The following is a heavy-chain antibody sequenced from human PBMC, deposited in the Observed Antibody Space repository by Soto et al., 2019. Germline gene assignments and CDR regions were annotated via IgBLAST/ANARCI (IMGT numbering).Heavy chain of an antibody. D-gene: IGHD3-16*01. CDR1: GFTFSSYG. J-gene: IGHJ4*02. V-gene: IGHV3-33*01. Sequence: GGSLRLSCAASGFTFSSYGMHWVRQAPGKGLEWVAVIWYDGSNKYYADSVKGRFAISRDNSKNTLYLQMNSLRAEDTAVYYCARDGGRPHILRPYFDYWGQGTLVTVSS. CDR3: ARDGGRPHILRPYFDY. CDR2: IWYDGSNK.